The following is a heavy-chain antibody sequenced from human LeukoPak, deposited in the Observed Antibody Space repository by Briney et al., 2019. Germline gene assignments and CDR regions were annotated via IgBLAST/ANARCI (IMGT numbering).Heavy chain of an antibody. Sequence: ASVTVSCTASGYTFTGYYMHWVRQAPGQGLEWMGRINPNSGGTNYAQKFQGRVTMTRDTSISTAYMELSRLRSDDTAVYYCARGIRNIVLMVYAIGYWGQGTLVTVSS. D-gene: IGHD2-8*01. J-gene: IGHJ4*02. CDR3: ARGIRNIVLMVYAIGY. CDR1: GYTFTGYY. V-gene: IGHV1-2*06. CDR2: INPNSGGT.